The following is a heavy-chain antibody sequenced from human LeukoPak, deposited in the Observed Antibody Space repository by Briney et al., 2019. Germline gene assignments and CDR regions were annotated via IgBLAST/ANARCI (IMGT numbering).Heavy chain of an antibody. CDR2: ISGSGGST. CDR3: AKGPRDMRLGQGGFDY. J-gene: IGHJ4*02. Sequence: PGGSLRLSCAASGFTFSSYAMSWVRQAPGKGLEWVSAISGSGGSTYYADSVKGRFTISRDNSKNTLYLQVNSLRAEDTAVYYCAKGPRDMRLGQGGFDYWGQGTLVTVSS. V-gene: IGHV3-23*01. CDR1: GFTFSSYA. D-gene: IGHD3-16*01.